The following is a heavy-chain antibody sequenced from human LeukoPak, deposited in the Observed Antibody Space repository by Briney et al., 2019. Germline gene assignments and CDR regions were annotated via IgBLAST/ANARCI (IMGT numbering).Heavy chain of an antibody. CDR2: INPSGGST. D-gene: IGHD5-18*01. J-gene: IGHJ3*02. V-gene: IGHV1-46*01. CDR3: ASWGDSYGYVRAFDI. Sequence: ASVKVSCKAPGYTFTSYYMHWVRQAPGQGLEWMGIINPSGGSTSYAQKFQGRVTMTRDTSTSTVYMELSSLRSEDTAVYYCASWGDSYGYVRAFDIWGQGTMVTVSS. CDR1: GYTFTSYY.